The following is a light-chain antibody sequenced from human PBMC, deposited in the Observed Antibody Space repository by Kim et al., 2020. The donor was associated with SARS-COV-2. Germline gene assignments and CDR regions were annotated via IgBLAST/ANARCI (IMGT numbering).Light chain of an antibody. J-gene: IGKJ1*01. CDR3: KHYSYRPPWT. CDR2: GAS. CDR1: QSISNN. Sequence: SPGERATLSCRASQSISNNLAWYRQKPGQAPRLIVYGASTRATGIPTRFSGSGSGTEFTLTISSLQSEDFAVYYCKHYSYRPPWTFGQGTKVDIK. V-gene: IGKV3-15*01.